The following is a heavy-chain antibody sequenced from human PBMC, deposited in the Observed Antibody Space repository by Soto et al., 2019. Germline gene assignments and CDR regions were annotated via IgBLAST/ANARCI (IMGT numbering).Heavy chain of an antibody. CDR1: NGSINNYY. CDR2: VSTSGNT. V-gene: IGHV4-4*07. D-gene: IGHD6-6*01. J-gene: IGHJ4*02. Sequence: QVQLQESGPGLVKPSETLSLTCTVSNGSINNYYWSWIRKPAGKGLGWIGRVSTSGNTNYNPSLKSRVTMSVDTSRKQFYLNLRSVTAADTALYYCAREYSSSRHVDNLGQGTLVTVSS. CDR3: AREYSSSRHVDN.